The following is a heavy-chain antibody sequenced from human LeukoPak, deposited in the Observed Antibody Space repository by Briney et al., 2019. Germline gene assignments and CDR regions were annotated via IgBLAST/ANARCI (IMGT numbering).Heavy chain of an antibody. J-gene: IGHJ4*02. D-gene: IGHD3-22*01. CDR2: ISYDGSNK. CDR3: ARDLLTHYYDSSGYYPDY. Sequence: PGGSLRLSCAASGFTFSSYAMHWVRQAPGKGLEWVAVISYDGSNKYYADSVKGRFTISRDNSKNTLYLQMNSLRAEDTAVYYCARDLLTHYYDSSGYYPDYWGQGTLVTVSS. V-gene: IGHV3-30-3*01. CDR1: GFTFSSYA.